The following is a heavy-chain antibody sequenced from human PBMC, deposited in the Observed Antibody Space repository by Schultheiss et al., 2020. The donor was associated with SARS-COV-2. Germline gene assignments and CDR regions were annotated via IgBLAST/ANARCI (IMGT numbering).Heavy chain of an antibody. CDR3: TTDYYYDSSGYSPWGY. CDR2: IKSKTDGGTT. CDR1: GFTFSSYW. Sequence: GGSLRLSCAASGFTFSSYWMSWVRQAPGKGLEWVGRIKSKTDGGTTDYAAPVKGRFTISRDDSKNTLYLQMNSLKTEDTAVYYCTTDYYYDSSGYSPWGYWGQGTLVTVSS. J-gene: IGHJ4*02. D-gene: IGHD3-22*01. V-gene: IGHV3-15*01.